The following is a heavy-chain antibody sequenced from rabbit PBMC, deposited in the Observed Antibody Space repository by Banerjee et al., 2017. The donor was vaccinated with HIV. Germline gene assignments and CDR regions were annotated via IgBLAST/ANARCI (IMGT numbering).Heavy chain of an antibody. CDR3: AREEYVGYGYANL. Sequence: SGGDLVKPEGSLTLTCTASGFSFSSSYWICWIRQAPGKGLEWIACIDAGSNGNTYYASWAKGRFTVSKTSSTTVTLQMTSLTAADTATYFCAREEYVGYGYANLWGPGTLVTVS. V-gene: IGHV1S45*01. D-gene: IGHD6-1*01. CDR2: IDAGSNGNT. J-gene: IGHJ4*01. CDR1: GFSFSSSYW.